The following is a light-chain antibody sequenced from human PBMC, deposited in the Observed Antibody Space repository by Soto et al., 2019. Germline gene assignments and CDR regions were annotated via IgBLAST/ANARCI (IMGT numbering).Light chain of an antibody. CDR3: SSYTSSSTLIV. CDR2: DVS. V-gene: IGLV2-14*01. CDR1: SSDVGGYNY. Sequence: QSALTQPASVSGSPXQSITXXCTGTSSDVGGYNYVSWYQQHPGKAPKLMIYDVSNRPSGVSNRFSGSKSGNTASLTISGLQAEDEADYYCSSYTSSSTLIVFGTGTKVTVL. J-gene: IGLJ1*01.